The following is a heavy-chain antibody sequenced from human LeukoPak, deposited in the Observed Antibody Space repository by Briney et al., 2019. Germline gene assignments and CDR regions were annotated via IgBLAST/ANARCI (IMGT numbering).Heavy chain of an antibody. V-gene: IGHV3-23*01. CDR2: ISGSGSST. J-gene: IGHJ3*01. CDR1: RFSFSSYA. CDR3: AKVYRAHGDYHAFAV. Sequence: GGSLRLSCAASRFSFSSYAMSWVRQAPGKGLEWVSSISGSGSSTYYADSVKDRFTISRDNSKNTLYLQMNSLRAEDTAVYYCAKVYRAHGDYHAFAVWGQGTMVTVSS. D-gene: IGHD4-17*01.